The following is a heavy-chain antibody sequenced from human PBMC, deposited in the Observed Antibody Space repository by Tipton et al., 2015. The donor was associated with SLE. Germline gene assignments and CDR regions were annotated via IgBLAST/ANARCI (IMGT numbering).Heavy chain of an antibody. J-gene: IGHJ4*02. D-gene: IGHD2-15*01. CDR2: VSYLGST. V-gene: IGHV4-39*07. CDR3: ATSPLPV. CDR1: GGFIGSSSYY. Sequence: TLSLTCSVSGGFIGSSSYYWGWIRQPPGKGLAWIGSVSYLGSTSYNATLESRVTISIDTSKKHFSLKLSSVTAADTAVYYCATSPLPVWGQGTLVTVTS.